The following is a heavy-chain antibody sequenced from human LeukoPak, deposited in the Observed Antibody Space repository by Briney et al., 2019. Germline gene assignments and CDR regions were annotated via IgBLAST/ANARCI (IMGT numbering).Heavy chain of an antibody. CDR3: ARDFIRLSFDY. CDR1: GFTFSSYW. Sequence: GGSLRLSCAASGFTFSSYWMSWVRQAPGEGLEWVANIKQDGQEKYYVDSVKGRFTISRDNAKNSLYLQMNSLRDEDTAVYYCARDFIRLSFDYWGQGILVTVSS. J-gene: IGHJ4*02. CDR2: IKQDGQEK. V-gene: IGHV3-7*01. D-gene: IGHD3-16*01.